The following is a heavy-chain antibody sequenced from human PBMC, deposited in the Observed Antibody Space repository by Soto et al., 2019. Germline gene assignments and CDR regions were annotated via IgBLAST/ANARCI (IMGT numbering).Heavy chain of an antibody. CDR2: IYYSGST. D-gene: IGHD3-10*01. CDR1: GGSISSGGYY. CDR3: ARYGSGSYYYYYYGMDV. J-gene: IGHJ6*02. V-gene: IGHV4-31*03. Sequence: PSETLSLTCTVSGGSISSGGYYWSWIRQHPGKGLEWIGYIYYSGSTYYNPSLKSRVTISVDTSKNQFSLKLSSVTAADTAVYYCARYGSGSYYYYYYGMDVWGQGTTVTVSS.